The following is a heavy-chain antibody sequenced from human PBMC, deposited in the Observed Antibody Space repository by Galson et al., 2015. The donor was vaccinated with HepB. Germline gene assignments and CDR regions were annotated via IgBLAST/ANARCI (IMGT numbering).Heavy chain of an antibody. CDR1: GYTFTGYY. D-gene: IGHD6-19*01. CDR3: ARDPTGIAVAVPFFDY. CDR2: INPNSGGT. Sequence: SVKVSCKASGYTFTGYYMHWVRQAPGQGLEWMGWINPNSGGTNYAQKFQGWVTMTRDTSISTAYMELSRLRSDDTAVYYCARDPTGIAVAVPFFDYWGQGTLVTVSS. J-gene: IGHJ4*02. V-gene: IGHV1-2*04.